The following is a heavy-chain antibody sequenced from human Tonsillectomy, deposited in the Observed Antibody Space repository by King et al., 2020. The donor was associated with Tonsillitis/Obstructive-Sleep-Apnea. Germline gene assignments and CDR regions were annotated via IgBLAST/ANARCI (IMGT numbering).Heavy chain of an antibody. V-gene: IGHV3-9*01. CDR1: GFTFDDYA. CDR2: ISWNSGSI. J-gene: IGHJ4*02. CDR3: AKEPYDFWSGYYEY. Sequence: VQLVESGGGLVQPGRSLRLSCAASGFTFDDYAMHWVRQAPGKGLEWVSGISWNSGSIGYADSVKGRFTISRDNAKNSLYLQMNSLRAEDTALYYCAKEPYDFWSGYYEYWGQGTLVTVSS. D-gene: IGHD3-3*01.